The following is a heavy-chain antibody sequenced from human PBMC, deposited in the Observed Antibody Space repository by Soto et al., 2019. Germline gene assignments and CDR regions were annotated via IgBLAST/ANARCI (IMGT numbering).Heavy chain of an antibody. J-gene: IGHJ3*02. CDR2: IYSGGST. Sequence: GGSLRLSCAASGFTVSSNYMSWVRQAPGKGLEWVSVIYSGGSTYYAASGKGGFTISRDNSKNTLYLQMNSLRAEDNAVYYCARDVLYRSGYDFRAFDIWGQGTMVTVSS. V-gene: IGHV3-66*01. D-gene: IGHD5-12*01. CDR3: ARDVLYRSGYDFRAFDI. CDR1: GFTVSSNY.